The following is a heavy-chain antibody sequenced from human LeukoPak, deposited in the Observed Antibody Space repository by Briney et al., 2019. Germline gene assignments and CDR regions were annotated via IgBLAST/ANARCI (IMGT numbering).Heavy chain of an antibody. V-gene: IGHV4-38-2*02. Sequence: SETLSLTCTVSGYSISSGYYWGWIRQPPGKGLEWIGSIYYSGSTYYNPSLKSRVTISVDTSKNQFSLKLSSVTAADTAVYYCARRELFGEAFDYWGQGTLVTVSS. CDR1: GYSISSGYY. CDR3: ARRELFGEAFDY. D-gene: IGHD3-10*01. J-gene: IGHJ4*02. CDR2: IYYSGST.